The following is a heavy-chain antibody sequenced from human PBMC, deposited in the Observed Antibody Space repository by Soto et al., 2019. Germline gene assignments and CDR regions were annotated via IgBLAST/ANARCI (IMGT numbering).Heavy chain of an antibody. D-gene: IGHD6-13*01. CDR3: ARDFSGGNSWYDFDS. Sequence: SETLSLTCTVSGDSIRSSYWSWVRQPPGKGLEWIGYVHYSGATNSNPSLKSRVTISADTSKNQFSLKVVSVTPSDTAVYFCARDFSGGNSWYDFDSWGPGILATVSS. CDR2: VHYSGAT. CDR1: GDSIRSSY. J-gene: IGHJ4*02. V-gene: IGHV4-59*01.